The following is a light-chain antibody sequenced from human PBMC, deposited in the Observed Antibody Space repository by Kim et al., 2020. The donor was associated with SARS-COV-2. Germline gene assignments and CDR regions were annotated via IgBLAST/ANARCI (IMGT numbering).Light chain of an antibody. CDR3: QVWDSSSDHHWV. CDR1: NIGSKR. CDR2: YDS. J-gene: IGLJ3*02. Sequence: PGKTARSTCGGNNIGSKRVHWYQQKPGQAPVLVIYYDSDRPSGIPERFSGSNSGNTATLTISRVEAGDEADYYCQVWDSSSDHHWVFGGGTQLTVL. V-gene: IGLV3-21*04.